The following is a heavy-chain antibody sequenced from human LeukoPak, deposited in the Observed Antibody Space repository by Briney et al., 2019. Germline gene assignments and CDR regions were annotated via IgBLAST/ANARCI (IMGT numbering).Heavy chain of an antibody. Sequence: SETLSLTCAVYGGSFSGYYWSWIRQPPGKGLEWIGEINHSGSTNYNPSLKSRVTISVDTSENQFSLKLSSVTAADTAVYYCARVVAATLDYWGQGTLVTVSS. J-gene: IGHJ4*02. CDR1: GGSFSGYY. CDR3: ARVVAATLDY. CDR2: INHSGST. D-gene: IGHD2-15*01. V-gene: IGHV4-34*01.